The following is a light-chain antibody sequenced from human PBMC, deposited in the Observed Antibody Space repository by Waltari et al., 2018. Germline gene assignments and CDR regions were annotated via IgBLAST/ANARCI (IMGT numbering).Light chain of an antibody. Sequence: QSVLTQPPSVSGAPGQRVTISCTGSSSTIGAGYDVHWYQQLPGTAPKLLIYGTSIRPSGVPDRFSGSKSGTSASLAITGLQAEDEADYYCQSYDSSLSGSNVVFGGGTKLTVL. CDR3: QSYDSSLSGSNVV. V-gene: IGLV1-40*01. J-gene: IGLJ2*01. CDR2: GTS. CDR1: SSTIGAGYD.